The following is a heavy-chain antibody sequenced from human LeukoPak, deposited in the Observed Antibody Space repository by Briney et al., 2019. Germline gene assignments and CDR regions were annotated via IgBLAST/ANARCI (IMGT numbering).Heavy chain of an antibody. J-gene: IGHJ4*02. D-gene: IGHD4-17*01. V-gene: IGHV3-23*01. CDR1: GFTFSSYA. CDR2: ISGSGGST. Sequence: GASLRLSCAASGFTFSSYAMSWVRQAPGKGMEWVSAISGSGGSTYYADAVKGRFTISRDNSKNTLYLKMNSLRAEDTAVYYCAKEGNGDYYFDYWGQGTLVTVSS. CDR3: AKEGNGDYYFDY.